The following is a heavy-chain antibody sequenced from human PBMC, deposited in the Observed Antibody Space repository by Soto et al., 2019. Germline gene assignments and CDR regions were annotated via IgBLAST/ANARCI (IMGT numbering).Heavy chain of an antibody. D-gene: IGHD3-16*01. CDR1: GGTFSSYA. CDR3: ARGGGDPMITFGKSYGMDV. V-gene: IGHV1-69*12. CDR2: IIPIFGTA. Sequence: QVQLVQSGAEVKKPGSSVKVSCKASGGTFSSYAISWVRQAPGQGLEWMGGIIPIFGTANYAQKFQGRVTITADESTSTAYMELSSLRSEDMAVYYCARGGGDPMITFGKSYGMDVWGQGTTVTVSS. J-gene: IGHJ6*02.